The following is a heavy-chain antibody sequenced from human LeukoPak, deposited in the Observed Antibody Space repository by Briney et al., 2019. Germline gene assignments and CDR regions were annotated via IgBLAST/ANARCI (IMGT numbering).Heavy chain of an antibody. J-gene: IGHJ4*02. CDR3: ARGPRRFDY. V-gene: IGHV4-34*01. CDR1: GGSFSGYY. Sequence: SETLSLTCAVYGGSFSGYYWSWIRQPPGKGLEWIGEINHSGSTNYNPSLKSRVTISVDTSKNQFSLKLSSVTAADTAVYYCARGPRRFDYWGQGTLVTVSS. CDR2: INHSGST.